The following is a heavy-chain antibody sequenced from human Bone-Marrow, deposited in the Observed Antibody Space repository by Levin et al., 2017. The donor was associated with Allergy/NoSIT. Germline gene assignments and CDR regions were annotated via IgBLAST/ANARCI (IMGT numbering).Heavy chain of an antibody. CDR2: FSSSGST. V-gene: IGHV4-39*01. J-gene: IGHJ2*01. CDR1: GGSISDSSHY. Sequence: SQTLSLTCTVSGGSISDSSHYWGWIRQPPGKGLEWIGSFSSSGSTYYSPSLKSRVTTSVDTSKSQFSLNLSSVTAADTAVYYCARRAKYDTDDHYGVSYWYFDLWGRGTLVTVSS. D-gene: IGHD3-22*01. CDR3: ARRAKYDTDDHYGVSYWYFDL.